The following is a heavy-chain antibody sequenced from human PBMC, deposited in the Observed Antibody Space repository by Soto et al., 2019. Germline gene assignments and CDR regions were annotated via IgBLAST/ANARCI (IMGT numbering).Heavy chain of an antibody. V-gene: IGHV3-30*04. J-gene: IGHJ4*02. CDR1: GITLSSYA. CDR2: ISSDGKNK. CDR3: AGGTPIISGTTGGY. Sequence: VQLVESGGGVVQPGTSLRLSCEGSGITLSSYAMHWVRQGPGKGLEWVAVISSDGKNKYYADSVKGRFSISRDTSKNAMYLQVNSLRTEDTAVYYCAGGTPIISGTTGGYWGQGTLVTVSS. D-gene: IGHD1-20*01.